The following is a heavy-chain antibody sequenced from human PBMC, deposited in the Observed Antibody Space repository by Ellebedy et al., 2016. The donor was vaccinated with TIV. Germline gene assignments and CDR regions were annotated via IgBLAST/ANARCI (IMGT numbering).Heavy chain of an antibody. CDR2: IIPLFGTA. CDR1: GGTFSSYA. D-gene: IGHD2-2*01. Sequence: SVKVSCXASGGTFSSYAVVWVRQAPGQGLEWMGGIIPLFGTANYTQKFQGRVTLTADDSTGTAYMELSSLRSDDTAVYYCARGYCTNTSCWHNFDYWGQGTLVTVSS. V-gene: IGHV1-69*13. J-gene: IGHJ4*02. CDR3: ARGYCTNTSCWHNFDY.